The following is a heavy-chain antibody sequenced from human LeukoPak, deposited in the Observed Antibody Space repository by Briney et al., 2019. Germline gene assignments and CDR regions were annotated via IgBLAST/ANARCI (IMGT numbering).Heavy chain of an antibody. CDR1: GFTFSSYA. CDR2: ISYDGSNK. CDR3: ARGRITMIVVVPPAY. Sequence: GGSLRLSCAASGFTFSSYAMHWVRQAPGEGLEWVAVISYDGSNKYYADSVKGRFTISRDNSKNTLYLQMNSLRAEDTAVYYCARGRITMIVVVPPAYWGQGTLVTVSS. J-gene: IGHJ4*02. D-gene: IGHD3-22*01. V-gene: IGHV3-30-3*01.